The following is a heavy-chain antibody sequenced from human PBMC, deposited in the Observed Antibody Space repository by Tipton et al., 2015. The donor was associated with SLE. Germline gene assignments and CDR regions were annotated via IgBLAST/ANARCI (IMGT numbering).Heavy chain of an antibody. Sequence: SLRLSCAASGFPFSTYAMHWVRQAPGKGLQWVATIWYDGGKKYYGDSVKGRFTTSRDNSKNTLYLQMNSLRAEDTAVYFCARGLEWELGDDAFDIWGQGTMVTVSS. CDR3: ARGLEWELGDDAFDI. D-gene: IGHD1-26*01. CDR2: IWYDGGKK. CDR1: GFPFSTYA. J-gene: IGHJ3*02. V-gene: IGHV3-33*01.